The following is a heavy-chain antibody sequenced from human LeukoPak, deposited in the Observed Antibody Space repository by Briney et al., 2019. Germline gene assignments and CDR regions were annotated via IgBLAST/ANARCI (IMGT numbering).Heavy chain of an antibody. CDR2: IHSNGYT. Sequence: SETLSLTCTVSGGSISGYYWTWIRQPPGQGLEWIAYIHSNGYTNYNPSLRSRVTISVDPSKNQFSLTVTPVTAAVTAIYYCAQRQGPMSGTYDYFDPWGQGALVTVSS. CDR1: GGSISGYY. CDR3: AQRQGPMSGTYDYFDP. V-gene: IGHV4-4*09. J-gene: IGHJ5*02. D-gene: IGHD1-26*01.